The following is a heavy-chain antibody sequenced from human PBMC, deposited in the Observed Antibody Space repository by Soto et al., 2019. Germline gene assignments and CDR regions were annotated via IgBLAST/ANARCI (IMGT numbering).Heavy chain of an antibody. CDR3: TTPVVPAMDYYYYGMDV. CDR2: IKSKTDGGTT. D-gene: IGHD2-2*01. J-gene: IGHJ6*02. V-gene: IGHV3-15*01. CDR1: GFTFSNAW. Sequence: PGGSLRLSCAAPGFTFSNAWMSWVRQAPGKGLEWVGRIKSKTDGGTTDYAAPVKGRFTISRDDSKNTLYLQMNSLKTEDTAVYYCTTPVVPAMDYYYYGMDVWGQGTTVTVSS.